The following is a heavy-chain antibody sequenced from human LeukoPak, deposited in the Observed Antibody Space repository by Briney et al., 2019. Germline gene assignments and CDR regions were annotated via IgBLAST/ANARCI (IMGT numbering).Heavy chain of an antibody. CDR3: AKVGVVVAAKRYYYMDV. Sequence: PGGSLRLSCAASGFTFSSYGMHWVRQAPGKGLEWVAFIRYDGSNKYYADSVKGRFTISRDNSKNTLYLQMNSLRAEDTAVYYCAKVGVVVAAKRYYYMDVWGKGTTVTISS. D-gene: IGHD2-15*01. J-gene: IGHJ6*03. CDR2: IRYDGSNK. V-gene: IGHV3-30*02. CDR1: GFTFSSYG.